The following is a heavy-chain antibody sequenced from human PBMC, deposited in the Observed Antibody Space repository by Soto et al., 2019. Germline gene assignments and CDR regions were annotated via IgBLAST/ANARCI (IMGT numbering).Heavy chain of an antibody. CDR2: INSDGIST. V-gene: IGHV3-74*01. D-gene: IGHD1-26*01. CDR3: ARAYSEWEILGDAFDL. J-gene: IGHJ3*01. Sequence: GGSLRLSGAASGFAFSSYWIHWVRQAPWKGLVWVSRINSDGISTSYADSVKGRFTISRDNAKNTLYPQMNSLRAEDTAVYYSARAYSEWEILGDAFDLCGQGTMVTVSS. CDR1: GFAFSSYW.